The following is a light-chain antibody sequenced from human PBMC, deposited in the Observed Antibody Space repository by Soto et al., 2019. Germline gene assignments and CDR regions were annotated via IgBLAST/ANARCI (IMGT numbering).Light chain of an antibody. J-gene: IGKJ1*01. CDR2: AAS. Sequence: DIQMTQSPSSLSASVGDRVTITCRASQSISNYLNWYRQKPGKAPKLLIYAASSLQRGVPSTFSGSGSGTEFALIISSLHPEDFATYYCQQSYSYPWTFGQGTKVDI. CDR3: QQSYSYPWT. CDR1: QSISNY. V-gene: IGKV1-39*01.